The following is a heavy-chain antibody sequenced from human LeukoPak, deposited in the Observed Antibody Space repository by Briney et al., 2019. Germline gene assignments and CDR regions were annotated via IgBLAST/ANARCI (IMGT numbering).Heavy chain of an antibody. CDR1: GYTFTSYG. CDR2: MNPNSGNT. V-gene: IGHV1-8*02. J-gene: IGHJ6*03. Sequence: ASVKVSCKASGYTFTSYGISWVRQAPGQGLEWMGWMNPNSGNTGYAQKFQGRVTMTRNTSISTAYMELSSLRSEDTAVYYCARGRVLWSYMDVWGKGTTVTISS. CDR3: ARGRVLWSYMDV. D-gene: IGHD3-10*01.